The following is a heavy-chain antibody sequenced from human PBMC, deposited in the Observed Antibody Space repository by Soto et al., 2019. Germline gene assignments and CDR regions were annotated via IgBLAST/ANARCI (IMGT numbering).Heavy chain of an antibody. Sequence: SETLSLTCTVTGDSVNSYYWSWMRQPPGKGLECMGYVYYSGSTNYNPSLKSRVTISVGTSKNQISLRLKSVTAADTAVYYCARVETSGIHYFDYWGQGSLVTVSS. CDR2: VYYSGST. CDR3: ARVETSGIHYFDY. D-gene: IGHD6-13*01. V-gene: IGHV4-59*02. CDR1: GDSVNSYY. J-gene: IGHJ4*02.